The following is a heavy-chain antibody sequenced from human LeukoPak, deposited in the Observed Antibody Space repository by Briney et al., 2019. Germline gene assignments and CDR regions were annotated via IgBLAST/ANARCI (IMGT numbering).Heavy chain of an antibody. J-gene: IGHJ4*02. CDR2: IYHSGST. V-gene: IGHV4-38-2*02. CDR3: ARVSFLSGHFDY. Sequence: PSETLSLTCTVSGYSISSGYYWGWIRQPPGKGLEWIGSIYHSGSTYYNPSLKSRVTISVDTSKNQFSLKLSSVTAADTAVYYCARVSFLSGHFDYWGQGTLVTVSS. CDR1: GYSISSGYY. D-gene: IGHD5-12*01.